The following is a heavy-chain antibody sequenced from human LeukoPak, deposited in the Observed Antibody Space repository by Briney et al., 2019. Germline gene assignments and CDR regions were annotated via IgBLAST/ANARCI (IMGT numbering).Heavy chain of an antibody. CDR1: GGSISTYY. D-gene: IGHD6-19*01. V-gene: IGHV4-59*01. CDR3: AGGVQWLVFAN. CDR2: IYYSGST. J-gene: IGHJ4*02. Sequence: SETLSLTCTVSGGSISTYYWTWIRQPPGKGLEWIGYIYYSGSTNCNPSLKSRVTISVDTSKNQFSLKLSSVTAADTAFYYCAGGVQWLVFANWGQGNLVTVSS.